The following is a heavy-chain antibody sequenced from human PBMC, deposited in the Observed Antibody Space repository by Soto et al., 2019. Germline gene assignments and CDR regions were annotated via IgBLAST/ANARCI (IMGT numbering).Heavy chain of an antibody. CDR1: GYTFTDHS. CDR2: INAGNGET. Sequence: QAQLVQSGAEMKKPGASVKISCKGSGYTFTDHSVHWVRRAPGQGLEWMGWINAGNGETKYSQKFQGRVTINRDTSASTAYMEVGGIRSEDTAVYYCARDRWFTTYGMDVWGQGTAVTVSS. CDR3: ARDRWFTTYGMDV. V-gene: IGHV1-3*01. J-gene: IGHJ6*02. D-gene: IGHD3-10*01.